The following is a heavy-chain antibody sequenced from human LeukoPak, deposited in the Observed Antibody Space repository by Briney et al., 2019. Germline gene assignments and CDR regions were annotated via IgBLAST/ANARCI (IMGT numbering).Heavy chain of an antibody. J-gene: IGHJ6*03. CDR1: GGSISSSSYY. CDR2: IYYSGST. D-gene: IGHD1-26*01. V-gene: IGHV4-39*07. CDR3: ARGRSGSYSYYYYYYMDV. Sequence: PSETLSLTCTVSGGSISSSSYYWGWIRQPPGKGLEWIGSIYYSGSTYYNPSLKSRVTISVDTSKNQFSLKLSSVTAADTAVYYCARGRSGSYSYYYYYYMDVWGKGTTVTVSS.